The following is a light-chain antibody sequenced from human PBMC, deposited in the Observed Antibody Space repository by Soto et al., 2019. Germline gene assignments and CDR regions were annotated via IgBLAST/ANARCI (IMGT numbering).Light chain of an antibody. V-gene: IGLV2-11*01. CDR1: SSDVGGYNY. CDR3: TSYTSSTTLYV. Sequence: QSVLTQPRSVSGSPGQSITISCTGTSSDVGGYNYVSWYQQYPGKAPKFMIYDVTKRPSGVPDRFSGSKSGNTASLTISGLQAEDEADYYCTSYTSSTTLYVFGTGTKLTVL. CDR2: DVT. J-gene: IGLJ1*01.